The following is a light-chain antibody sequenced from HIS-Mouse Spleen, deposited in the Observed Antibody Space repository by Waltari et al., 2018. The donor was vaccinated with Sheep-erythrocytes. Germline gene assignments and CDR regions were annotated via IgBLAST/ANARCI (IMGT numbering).Light chain of an antibody. Sequence: SYELTQPPSVSVSPGQTASITCSGGKLGDKYACWYQQKPGQSPVLVIYQDSKRPSGIPERFSGSNSGNTATLTISGTQAMDEADYYCQAWDSSTAEVVFGGGTKLTVL. CDR3: QAWDSSTAEVV. J-gene: IGLJ2*01. V-gene: IGLV3-1*01. CDR2: QDS. CDR1: KLGDKY.